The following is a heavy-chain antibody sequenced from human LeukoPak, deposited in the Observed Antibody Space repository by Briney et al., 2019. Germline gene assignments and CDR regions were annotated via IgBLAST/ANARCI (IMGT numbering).Heavy chain of an antibody. V-gene: IGHV3-21*01. D-gene: IGHD5-24*01. CDR1: GFTFSSYS. CDR2: IRSSNNYI. CDR3: ARVADGYSLFDY. J-gene: IGHJ4*02. Sequence: GGSLRLSCAASGFTFSSYSMNWVRQAPGKGLEWVSSIRSSNNYIYYADSVKGRFTISRDNAKNTLYLQMNSLRAEDSALYYCARVADGYSLFDYRGQGTLVTVSS.